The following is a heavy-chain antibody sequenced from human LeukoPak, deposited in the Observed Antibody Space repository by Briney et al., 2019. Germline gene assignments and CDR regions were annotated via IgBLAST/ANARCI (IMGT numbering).Heavy chain of an antibody. Sequence: SVKVSCKASGFTFTSSAMQWVRQARGQRPEWIGWIVVGSGNTNYAQKFQERVTITRDMSTSTAYMELSSLRSEDTAVYYCAAGPVAGTFRTLYYYGMDVWGQGTTVTVSS. J-gene: IGHJ6*02. CDR2: IVVGSGNT. V-gene: IGHV1-58*02. D-gene: IGHD6-19*01. CDR3: AAGPVAGTFRTLYYYGMDV. CDR1: GFTFTSSA.